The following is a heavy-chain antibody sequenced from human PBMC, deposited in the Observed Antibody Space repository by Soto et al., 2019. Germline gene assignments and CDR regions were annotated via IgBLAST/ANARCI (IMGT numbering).Heavy chain of an antibody. D-gene: IGHD1-20*01. CDR2: SYYSGTT. CDR3: TRRYNWNDNYFVP. Sequence: QLQLQEAGPGLVTPSQALSLTCTVSGASISVHSYYWTWIRQPPGKGLEWIGSSYYSGTTYFNPSLKSRATISVDTSKNQFSLRLTSVTAADTTIYSCTRRYNWNDNYFVPWGPGALVTVSS. CDR1: GASISVHSYY. V-gene: IGHV4-39*01. J-gene: IGHJ5*02.